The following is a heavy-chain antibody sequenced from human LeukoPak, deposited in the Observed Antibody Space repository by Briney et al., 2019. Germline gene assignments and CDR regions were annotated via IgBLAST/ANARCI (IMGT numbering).Heavy chain of an antibody. CDR1: GFTVSNNY. D-gene: IGHD2-15*01. Sequence: GGSLRLSCAASGFTVSNNYMSWVRQAPGKGLEWVSIIYSGGYTYYADSVKGRFTIPRDISKNTLSLQMNSLRAEDTGVYYCARDRSCIGGNCYEYIYWGQGSLVTVSS. J-gene: IGHJ4*02. V-gene: IGHV3-66*01. CDR2: IYSGGYT. CDR3: ARDRSCIGGNCYEYIY.